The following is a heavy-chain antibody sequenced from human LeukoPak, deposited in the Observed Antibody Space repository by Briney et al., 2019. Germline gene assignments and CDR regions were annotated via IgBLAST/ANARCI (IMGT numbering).Heavy chain of an antibody. CDR1: GFTVSSSY. J-gene: IGHJ4*02. CDR2: IYSGGNT. Sequence: GGSLRLSCAASGFTVSSSYMSWVRQAPGKGLEWVSVIYSGGNTYYADSVRGRFTISRDNSKNTVYLQMNSLRAEDTAVYYCARLEQWPGLHGYWGQGTLVTVSS. CDR3: ARLEQWPGLHGY. V-gene: IGHV3-53*01. D-gene: IGHD6-19*01.